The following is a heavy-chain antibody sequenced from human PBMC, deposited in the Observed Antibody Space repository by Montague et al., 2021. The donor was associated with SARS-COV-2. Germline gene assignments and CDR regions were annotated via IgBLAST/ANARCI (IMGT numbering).Heavy chain of an antibody. CDR1: GGSIISTTSN. J-gene: IGHJ6*02. D-gene: IGHD6-13*01. CDR3: ARAGVAAGTTAETYYYYGMDV. Sequence: SETLSLTCTVSGGSIISTTSNWGWIRQPPGKGLEWIGSIYYTANTYYTPSLKTRVTISVDTSKNQFSLKLSSVTAADTAVYYRARAGVAAGTTAETYYYYGMDVWGQGTTVTVSS. CDR2: IYYTANT. V-gene: IGHV4-39*01.